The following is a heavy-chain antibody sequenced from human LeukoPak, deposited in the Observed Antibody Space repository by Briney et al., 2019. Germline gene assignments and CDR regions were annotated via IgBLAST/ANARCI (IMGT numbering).Heavy chain of an antibody. D-gene: IGHD2-2*01. CDR1: GFTFSSYG. V-gene: IGHV3-30*02. Sequence: GGSLRLSCAASGFTFSSYGMHWVRQAPGKGLEWVAFIRYDGSNKYYADSVKGRFTISRDNAKNSLYLQMNSLRAEDTAVYYCARVTCSSTSCYNDLDAFDIWGQGTMVTVSS. CDR2: IRYDGSNK. CDR3: ARVTCSSTSCYNDLDAFDI. J-gene: IGHJ3*02.